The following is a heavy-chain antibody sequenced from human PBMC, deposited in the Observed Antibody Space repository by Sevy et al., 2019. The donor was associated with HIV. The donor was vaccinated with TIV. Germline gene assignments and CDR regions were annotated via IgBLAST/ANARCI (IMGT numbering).Heavy chain of an antibody. CDR1: GFSFSRYG. CDR2: ISNDGSDK. V-gene: IGHV3-30*18. CDR3: ANSRGRFEGSSWLYYYYIMDV. J-gene: IGHJ6*02. Sequence: GGSLRLSCAATGFSFSRYGMHWARQAPGKGLEWLAVISNDGSDKEYAESVKGRFTVSRDNSKDTVDLQMNSLRLEDTVGYYCANSRGRFEGSSWLYYYYIMDVWGQGTTVTVSS. D-gene: IGHD6-13*01.